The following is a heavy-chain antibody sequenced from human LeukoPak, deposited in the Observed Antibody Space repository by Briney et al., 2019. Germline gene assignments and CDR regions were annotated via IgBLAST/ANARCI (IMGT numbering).Heavy chain of an antibody. Sequence: SETLSLTCTVSGGSFSRYYWSWIRQPPGKGLEWIGYIYYSGTTNYNPSLKSRVTLSVDTSKNQFSLKLSSVTAADTAVYYCARVSGDHALDYWGQGTLVTVSS. CDR2: IYYSGTT. V-gene: IGHV4-59*01. J-gene: IGHJ4*02. CDR3: ARVSGDHALDY. CDR1: GGSFSRYY. D-gene: IGHD4-17*01.